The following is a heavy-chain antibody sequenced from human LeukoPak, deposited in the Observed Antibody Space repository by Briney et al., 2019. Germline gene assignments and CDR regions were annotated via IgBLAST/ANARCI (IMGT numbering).Heavy chain of an antibody. V-gene: IGHV3-53*01. CDR1: GFPVRSRN. Sequence: GGSLRLSCEVSGFPVRSRNMTWVRQAPGKGLECVSVIYSGGTTYYIDSVKDRFTISRDNSKSTMYLEMNNLRVEDTAVYYCASLEGGPTDGRWGQGTLVTVSS. J-gene: IGHJ4*03. CDR2: IYSGGTT. D-gene: IGHD1-26*01. CDR3: ASLEGGPTDGR.